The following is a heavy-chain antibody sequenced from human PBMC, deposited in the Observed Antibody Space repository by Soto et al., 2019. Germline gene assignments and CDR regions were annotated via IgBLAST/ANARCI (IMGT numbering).Heavy chain of an antibody. Sequence: ASVKVSYKASGYTFTSYDINWVRQATGQGLEWMGWMNPNSGNTGYAQKFQGRVTMTRNTSISTAYMELSSLGSEDTAVYYCARRGIAAAGYYYYYYFDLWGRGTLVTVSS. V-gene: IGHV1-8*01. D-gene: IGHD6-13*01. J-gene: IGHJ2*01. CDR2: MNPNSGNT. CDR3: ARRGIAAAGYYYYYYFDL. CDR1: GYTFTSYD.